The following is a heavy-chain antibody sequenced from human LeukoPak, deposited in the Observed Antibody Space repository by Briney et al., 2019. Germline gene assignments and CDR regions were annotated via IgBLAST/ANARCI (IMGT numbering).Heavy chain of an antibody. Sequence: PSGTLSLTCAVSGGSFSGYYWSWIRQPPGKGLEWIGEINHSGSTNYTPSLKSRVTMSVDTCKNQFSLKLSSVTAADTAVYYCARGYYDILTGYYSPFFDYWGQGTLVTVSS. J-gene: IGHJ4*02. D-gene: IGHD3-9*01. CDR1: GGSFSGYY. CDR2: INHSGST. CDR3: ARGYYDILTGYYSPFFDY. V-gene: IGHV4-34*01.